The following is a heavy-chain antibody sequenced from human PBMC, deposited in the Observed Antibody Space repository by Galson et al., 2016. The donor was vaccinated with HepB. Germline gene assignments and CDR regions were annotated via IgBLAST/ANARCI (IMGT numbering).Heavy chain of an antibody. CDR3: ATTRLSDN. CDR2: IKPDGSDA. J-gene: IGHJ4*02. V-gene: IGHV3-7*01. CDR1: GFTFKNYW. Sequence: SLRLSCAASGFTFKNYWMSWVRQAPGKGLEWVANIKPDGSDANYVDSVRGRFTISRDNAKNSLFLQMNVVRAEDTAVHYCATTRLSDNWGQGTLVTVSS. D-gene: IGHD3-16*01.